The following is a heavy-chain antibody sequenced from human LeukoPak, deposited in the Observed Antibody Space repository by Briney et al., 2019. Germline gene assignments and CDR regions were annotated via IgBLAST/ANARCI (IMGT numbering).Heavy chain of an antibody. V-gene: IGHV3-15*01. CDR2: IKSKTGGGTT. CDR1: GFTFSNAW. CDR3: TTSYGGFFDY. Sequence: GGSLRLSCAASGFTFSNAWMNWVRQAPGKGLDWVGRIKSKTGGGTTDYAAPVKGRFTISRDDSKNTLYLQVNSLKTEDTAVYYCTTSYGGFFDYWGQGTLVTVSS. D-gene: IGHD4-23*01. J-gene: IGHJ4*02.